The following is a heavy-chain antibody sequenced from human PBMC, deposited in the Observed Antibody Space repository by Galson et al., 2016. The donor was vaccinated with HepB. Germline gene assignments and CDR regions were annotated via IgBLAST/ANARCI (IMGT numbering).Heavy chain of an antibody. J-gene: IGHJ3*02. Sequence: SLRLSCAASGFTFSSFAMTWVRKAPGKGLEWVSAISGSGGSTYYADSVKGRFTISRDNSKNTVYLQMNSLSAEDTAVYYCAKNSLGITMRVVVGDAFDIWGQGTMVTVSS. CDR3: AKNSLGITMRVVVGDAFDI. CDR1: GFTFSSFA. D-gene: IGHD3-22*01. V-gene: IGHV3-23*01. CDR2: ISGSGGST.